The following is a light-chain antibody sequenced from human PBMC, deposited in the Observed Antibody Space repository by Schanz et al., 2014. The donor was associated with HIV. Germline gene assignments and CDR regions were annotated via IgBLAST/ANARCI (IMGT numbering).Light chain of an antibody. CDR3: SSYAGSNNLL. Sequence: QSALTQPASVSGSPGQSITISCTGTSSDVGAYNYVSWYQQYPGKAPKVMIYEVSKRPSGVPDRFSGSRSGNTASLTVSGLQAEDEADYYCSSYAGSNNLLFGGGTKLTVL. V-gene: IGLV2-8*01. CDR2: EVS. CDR1: SSDVGAYNY. J-gene: IGLJ3*02.